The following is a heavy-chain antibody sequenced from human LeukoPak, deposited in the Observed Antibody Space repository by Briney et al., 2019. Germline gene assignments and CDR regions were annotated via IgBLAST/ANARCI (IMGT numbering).Heavy chain of an antibody. J-gene: IGHJ4*02. CDR1: GGSISSSSYY. CDR2: IYYSGST. V-gene: IGHV4-39*01. CDR3: ARRRTLGHYYDSSGYYYPFDY. D-gene: IGHD3-22*01. Sequence: PSETLSLTCTVSGGSISSSSYYWGWIRQPPGQGLEWIVSIYYSGSTYYNPSLKSRVTISVDTSKNQFSLKLSSVTAADTAVYYWARRRTLGHYYDSSGYYYPFDYWGQGTLVTVSS.